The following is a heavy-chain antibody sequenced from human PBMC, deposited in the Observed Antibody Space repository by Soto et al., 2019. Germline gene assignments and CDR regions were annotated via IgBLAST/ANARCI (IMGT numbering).Heavy chain of an antibody. V-gene: IGHV1-69*12. D-gene: IGHD4-17*01. J-gene: IGHJ4*02. CDR1: GGTFSRNA. CDR2: IIPLFGTT. CDR3: ARDGAVTVTTSYFDY. Sequence: QVQLVQSGAEVKKPGSSVKVSCKASGGTFSRNAINWVRQAPGQGLEWMGGIIPLFGTTNYAQNFQGRVTITADESTNTAYMELSSLRSEDTAVYHCARDGAVTVTTSYFDYWGQGTLVSVSS.